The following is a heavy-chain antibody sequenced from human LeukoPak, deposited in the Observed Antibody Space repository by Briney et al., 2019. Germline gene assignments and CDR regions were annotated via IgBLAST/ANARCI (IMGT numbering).Heavy chain of an antibody. D-gene: IGHD5-18*01. J-gene: IGHJ4*02. V-gene: IGHV3-7*01. CDR1: GFTFSSYW. CDR2: IKQDGSEK. CDR3: AREPDVDTAFDY. Sequence: GGSLRLSCAAFGFTFSSYWMSWVRQAPGKGLEWVANIKQDGSEKYYVDSVKGRSTISRDNAKNSLYLQMNSLRAEDTAVYYCAREPDVDTAFDYWGQGTLVTVSS.